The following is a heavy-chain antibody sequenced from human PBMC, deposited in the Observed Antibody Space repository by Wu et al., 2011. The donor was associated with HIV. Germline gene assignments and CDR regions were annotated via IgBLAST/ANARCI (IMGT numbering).Heavy chain of an antibody. V-gene: IGHV1-2*02. J-gene: IGHJ4*02. CDR1: GYTFTGYY. CDR3: SRDPNLGHY. Sequence: QVQLVQSGAEVKKPGASVKVSCKASGYTFTGYYIHWTRQAPGQGLEWMGWINPNSGDTDYAQKFQGRVTMTRDTSIYTAYMELSRLRSDDTAVYYCSRDPNLGHYWGQGTLVTRLL. D-gene: IGHD1-26*01. CDR2: INPNSGDT.